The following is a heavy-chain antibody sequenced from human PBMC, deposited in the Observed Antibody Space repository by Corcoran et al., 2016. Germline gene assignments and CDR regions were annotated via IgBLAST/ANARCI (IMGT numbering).Heavy chain of an antibody. J-gene: IGHJ4*02. D-gene: IGHD5-18*01. Sequence: QVQLVESGGGVVQPGRSLRLSCAASGFTFSSYGMHWVRQAPGKGLEWVAVIWYDGSNKYYADSVKGRFTISRENSKNTLYLQMNSLRAEDTAVYYCARVDTAMVGDYWGQGTLVTVSS. CDR2: IWYDGSNK. V-gene: IGHV3-33*01. CDR1: GFTFSSYG. CDR3: ARVDTAMVGDY.